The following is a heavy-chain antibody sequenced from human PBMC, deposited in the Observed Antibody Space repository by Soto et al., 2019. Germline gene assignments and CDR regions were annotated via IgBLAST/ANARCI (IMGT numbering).Heavy chain of an antibody. CDR3: AREGILGLFDAYDL. D-gene: IGHD3-3*01. CDR2: ISTHNGNT. CDR1: VFTSSG. V-gene: IGHV1-18*04. J-gene: IGHJ3*01. Sequence: QDQLVQSGAEVKKPGASVKVSCKASVFTSSGISWVRQAPGQRLEWMGWISTHNGNTIYAQKLQGRVIMTMDTSTTTVYMELRSLRPDDTAVYLCAREGILGLFDAYDLWGQGTMVTVSS.